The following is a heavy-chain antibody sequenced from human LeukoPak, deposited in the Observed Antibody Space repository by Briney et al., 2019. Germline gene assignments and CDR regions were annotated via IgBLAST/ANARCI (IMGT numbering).Heavy chain of an antibody. Sequence: GGSLRLSCAASGFTFSSYAMSWVRQAPGKGLEWASAISGSGGSTYYADSVKGRFTISRDNSKNTLYLQMNSLRAEDTAVYYCAKDDVVVPAVIEHWGQGTLVTVSS. D-gene: IGHD2-2*01. J-gene: IGHJ1*01. CDR3: AKDDVVVPAVIEH. CDR1: GFTFSSYA. CDR2: ISGSGGST. V-gene: IGHV3-23*01.